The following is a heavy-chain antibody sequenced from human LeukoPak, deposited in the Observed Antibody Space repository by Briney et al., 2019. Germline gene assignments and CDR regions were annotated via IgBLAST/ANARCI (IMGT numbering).Heavy chain of an antibody. CDR1: GFSFSGHW. CDR3: ARGPNSNWSGLDF. V-gene: IGHV3-74*01. J-gene: IGHJ4*02. Sequence: QPGGSLRLSCTASGFSFSGHWMRWARQLPGKGLVWVSRISPTGSTTSYADSVKGRFTVSRDNAKNTLYLQVNNLRAEDTAVYYCARGPNSNWSGLDFWGQGTLLTVSS. D-gene: IGHD6-6*01. CDR2: ISPTGSTT.